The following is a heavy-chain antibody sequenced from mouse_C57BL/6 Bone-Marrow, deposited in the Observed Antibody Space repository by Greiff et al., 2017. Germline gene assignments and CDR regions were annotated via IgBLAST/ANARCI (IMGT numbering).Heavy chain of an antibody. CDR1: GFTFSDYY. V-gene: IGHV5-12*01. Sequence: EVQLVESGGGLVQPGGSLKLSCAASGFTFSDYYMYWVRQTPEKRLEWVAYLSNGGGSTYYPDTVKGRFTISRDNAKNTLYLQMSRLKSEDTAMYYCARGAWFAYWGQGTLVTVSA. CDR2: LSNGGGST. CDR3: ARGAWFAY. J-gene: IGHJ3*01.